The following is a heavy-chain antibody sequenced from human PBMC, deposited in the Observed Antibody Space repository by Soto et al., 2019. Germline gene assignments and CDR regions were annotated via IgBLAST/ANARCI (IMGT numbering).Heavy chain of an antibody. J-gene: IGHJ6*02. CDR1: GGSISSGGYY. D-gene: IGHD3-3*01. Sequence: PSETLSLTCTVSGGSISSGGYYWSWIRQHPGKGLEWIGYIYYSGSTYYNPSLKSRVTISVDTSKNQFSLKLSSVTAADTAVYYCARVRPFRVEYYYYGMDVWGQGTTVTVSS. CDR2: IYYSGST. V-gene: IGHV4-31*03. CDR3: ARVRPFRVEYYYYGMDV.